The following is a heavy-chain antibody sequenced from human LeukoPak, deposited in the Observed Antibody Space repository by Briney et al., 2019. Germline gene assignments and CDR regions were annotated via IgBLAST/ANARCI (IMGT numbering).Heavy chain of an antibody. CDR3: ARDLAYCSSTSCYDDAFDI. CDR1: GYIFTNYY. D-gene: IGHD2-2*01. J-gene: IGHJ3*02. CDR2: INPSDGST. Sequence: ASVKVSCKASGYIFTNYYMHWARQAPGQGLEWMGIINPSDGSTSYAQKFQGRVTMTRDTSISTAYMELSRLRSDDTAVYYCARDLAYCSSTSCYDDAFDIWGQGTMVTVSS. V-gene: IGHV1-46*01.